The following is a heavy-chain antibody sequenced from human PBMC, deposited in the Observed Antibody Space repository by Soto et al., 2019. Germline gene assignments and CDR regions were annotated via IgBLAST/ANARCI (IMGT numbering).Heavy chain of an antibody. D-gene: IGHD3-16*01. J-gene: IGHJ6*02. V-gene: IGHV3-30*03. CDR1: GFTFSSYG. CDR2: ISYDGGNK. CDR3: AIVIITFGPSRYGLDV. Sequence: QVQLVESGGGVVQPGRSLRLSCAASGFTFSSYGIHWVRQAPGKGLAWVAFISYDGGNKYYADSVKGRFTISRDNSKNTLFLPMNSLRPDDTAVYYYAIVIITFGPSRYGLDVWCPGTTVTVSS.